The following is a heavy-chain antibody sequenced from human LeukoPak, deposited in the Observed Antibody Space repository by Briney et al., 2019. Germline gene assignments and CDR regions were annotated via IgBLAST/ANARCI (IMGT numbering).Heavy chain of an antibody. D-gene: IGHD6-19*01. V-gene: IGHV3-73*01. CDR2: IRSKANSYAT. CDR3: TSPTGIAVASVDY. Sequence: PGGSLRLSCAASGFTFSGSAMHWVRQASGKGLEWVGRIRSKANSYATAYAASVKGRFTISRDDSKNTAYLQMNSLKTEDTAVYYCTSPTGIAVASVDYWGQGTLVTVSS. CDR1: GFTFSGSA. J-gene: IGHJ4*02.